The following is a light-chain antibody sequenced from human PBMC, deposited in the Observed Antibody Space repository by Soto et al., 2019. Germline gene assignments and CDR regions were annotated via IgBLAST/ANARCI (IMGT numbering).Light chain of an antibody. Sequence: DIVMTQSPDSLAVSLGERATINCQSSQSVLYSSNNKNYLAWYQQKPGQPPKLLIYWASTRESGVPDRFSGSGSGTDFTLTISSLQAADVAVYYCQQYYSTPLTFGGGTKVEIK. CDR3: QQYYSTPLT. V-gene: IGKV4-1*01. CDR1: QSVLYSSNNKNY. CDR2: WAS. J-gene: IGKJ4*01.